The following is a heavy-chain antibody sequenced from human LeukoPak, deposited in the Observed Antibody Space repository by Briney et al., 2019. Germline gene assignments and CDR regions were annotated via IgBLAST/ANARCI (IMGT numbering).Heavy chain of an antibody. D-gene: IGHD3-16*01. Sequence: GGSLRLSCAASGFTFSGSAMHWVRQASGKGLEWVGRIRSKANSYATAYAASVKGRFTISRDDSKNTAYLQMNSLKTEDTAVYYCTRSGELWPSYYYYMDVWGKGTTVTVSS. CDR1: GFTFSGSA. V-gene: IGHV3-73*01. J-gene: IGHJ6*03. CDR2: IRSKANSYAT. CDR3: TRSGELWPSYYYYMDV.